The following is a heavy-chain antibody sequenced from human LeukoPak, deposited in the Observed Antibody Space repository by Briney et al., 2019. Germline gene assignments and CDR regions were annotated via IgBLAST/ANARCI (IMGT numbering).Heavy chain of an antibody. Sequence: ASVKVSCKASGYSFTGYYMHWVRQAPGQGLKWMGWINPHSGDTGYAQKFQGRVTMTRDMSITTTYMELTRLRSDDTAFYYCARWDGYSSSPDYWGQGSLVTVSS. CDR1: GYSFTGYY. J-gene: IGHJ4*02. V-gene: IGHV1-2*02. CDR2: INPHSGDT. CDR3: ARWDGYSSSPDY. D-gene: IGHD6-13*01.